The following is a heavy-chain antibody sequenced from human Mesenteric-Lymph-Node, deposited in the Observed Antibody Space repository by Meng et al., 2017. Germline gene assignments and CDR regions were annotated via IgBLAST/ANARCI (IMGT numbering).Heavy chain of an antibody. CDR2: INHSGST. CDR1: GGSFSGYY. Sequence: QLQQWGAVLLKPSETLSLPCAVYGGSFSGYYWSWIRQPPGKGLEWIGEINHSGSTNYNPSLKSRVTISVDTSKNQFSLKLTSVTAADTAVYFCARTNYGDYNWFDPWGQGTLVTVSS. D-gene: IGHD4-17*01. CDR3: ARTNYGDYNWFDP. V-gene: IGHV4-34*01. J-gene: IGHJ5*02.